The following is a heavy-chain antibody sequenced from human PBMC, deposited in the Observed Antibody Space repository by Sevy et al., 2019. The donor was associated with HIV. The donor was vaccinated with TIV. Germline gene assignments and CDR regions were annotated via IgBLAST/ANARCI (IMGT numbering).Heavy chain of an antibody. CDR2: INPNRGGT. V-gene: IGHV1-2*02. CDR3: ARGLNIAAAPLDY. CDR1: GYTFTGYY. J-gene: IGHJ4*02. D-gene: IGHD6-13*01. Sequence: ASVKVSCKASGYTFTGYYMHWVRQAPGQGLEWMGWINPNRGGTNYAQKFQGRVTMTRDTSISKAYMELTRLRSDDTAVYYCARGLNIAAAPLDYWGQGTLVTVSS.